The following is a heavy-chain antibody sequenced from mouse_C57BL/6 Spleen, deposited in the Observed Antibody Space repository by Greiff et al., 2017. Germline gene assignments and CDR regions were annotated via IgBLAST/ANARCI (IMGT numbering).Heavy chain of an antibody. CDR3: AKRGIREYAMDY. D-gene: IGHD3-3*01. J-gene: IGHJ4*01. CDR2: ISSGGSYT. V-gene: IGHV5-6*01. Sequence: EVQGVESGGDLVKPGGSLKLSCAASGFTFSSYGMSWVRQTPDKRLEWVATISSGGSYTYYPDSVKGRCTISRDNAKNTLYLQMSSLKSEDTAMYYCAKRGIREYAMDYWGQGTSVTVSS. CDR1: GFTFSSYG.